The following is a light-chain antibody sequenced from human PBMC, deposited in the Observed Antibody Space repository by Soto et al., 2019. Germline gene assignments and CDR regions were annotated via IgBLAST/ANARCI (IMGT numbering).Light chain of an antibody. CDR2: DVS. J-gene: IGLJ2*01. CDR1: SSDVGAYNY. V-gene: IGLV2-11*01. CDR3: CSYAGSYTLL. Sequence: QSALTQPRSVSGSPGQSVTISCTGTSSDVGAYNYVSWFQQHPGKAPKLMMSDVSKRPSGVPDRFSGSKSGTTASLTISGLQAEDEADYYCCSYAGSYTLLFGGGTKLTVV.